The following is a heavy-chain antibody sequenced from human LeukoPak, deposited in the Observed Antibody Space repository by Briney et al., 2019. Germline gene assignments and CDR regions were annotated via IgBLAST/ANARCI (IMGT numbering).Heavy chain of an antibody. D-gene: IGHD1/OR15-1a*01. CDR1: GFTFSDYY. V-gene: IGHV3-30*18. CDR3: AKGGEQKTFRCGMDS. J-gene: IGHJ4*02. CDR2: MSNDGGIK. Sequence: GGSLRLSCAASGFTFSDYYMHWVRQAPGKGLEWVVLMSNDGGIKYYASSVRGRFTISRDNPENTLYLQMNSLRVDDTAVYYCAKGGEQKTFRCGMDSWGQGTPVTVSS.